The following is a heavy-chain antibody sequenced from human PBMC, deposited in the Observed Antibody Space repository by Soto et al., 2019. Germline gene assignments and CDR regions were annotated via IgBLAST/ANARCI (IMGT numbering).Heavy chain of an antibody. CDR3: AHRYGGDYYRWYFDS. CDR1: GFSLSTSGAG. Sequence: QITLKESGPTLVKPTQTLTVTCTFSGFSLSTSGAGVGWIRQSPGKAPEWLALISWQDEKRYNPGLKSRLTITKVTAKNQVVLTMTDLDPVATATYFCAHRYGGDYYRWYFDSWGQGTLVTVSS. J-gene: IGHJ4*02. D-gene: IGHD2-21*02. CDR2: ISWQDEK. V-gene: IGHV2-5*01.